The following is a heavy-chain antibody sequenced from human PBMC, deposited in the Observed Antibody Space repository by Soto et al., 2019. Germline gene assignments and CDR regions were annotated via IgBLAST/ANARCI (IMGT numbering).Heavy chain of an antibody. CDR3: ARDMHAGFTHYFDP. J-gene: IGHJ5*02. D-gene: IGHD1-26*01. V-gene: IGHV4-39*07. CDR1: DVSIGRAQDY. CDR2: IDVGGSK. Sequence: SETLSLTCTVSDVSIGRAQDYWSWIRQPPGKGLEWIGNIDVGGSKSYNPSLKSRVTISLDTSKNQLSLKLTSMTAADTAVYYCARDMHAGFTHYFDPWGQGTLVTVSS.